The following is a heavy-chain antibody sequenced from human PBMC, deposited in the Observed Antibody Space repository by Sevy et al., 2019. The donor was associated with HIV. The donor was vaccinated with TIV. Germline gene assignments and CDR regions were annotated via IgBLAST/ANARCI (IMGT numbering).Heavy chain of an antibody. D-gene: IGHD3-10*01. Sequence: GGSLRLSCAASGFIFSKFGMHWVRQAPGKGLEWVTFIRYDGSIKYYVESVKGRFTISRDNSKNTLYLQMNSLRPEDTAVYYCAKGLGMVQGALLSDDVWGQGTMVTVSS. CDR1: GFIFSKFG. CDR3: AKGLGMVQGALLSDDV. J-gene: IGHJ3*01. V-gene: IGHV3-30*02. CDR2: IRYDGSIK.